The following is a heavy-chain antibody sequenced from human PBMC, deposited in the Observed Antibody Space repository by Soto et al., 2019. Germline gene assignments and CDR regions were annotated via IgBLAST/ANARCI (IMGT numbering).Heavy chain of an antibody. CDR2: ITSGGST. J-gene: IGHJ4*02. Sequence: EVQLLESGGGLVQPGGSLRLSCAASGFTFSTYAMSWVRQAPGKGLEWVSAITSGGSTYYADSVKGRFTISRDNSKNTLSVLMNSLRAEDTAVYYCALDYGDWGRGTLVTVSS. V-gene: IGHV3-23*01. CDR3: ALDYGD. D-gene: IGHD3-16*01. CDR1: GFTFSTYA.